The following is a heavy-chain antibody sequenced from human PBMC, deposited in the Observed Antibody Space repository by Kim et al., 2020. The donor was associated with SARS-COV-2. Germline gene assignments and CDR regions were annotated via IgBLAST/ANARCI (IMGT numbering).Heavy chain of an antibody. CDR3: ARGGLAYSGYDPLYNWFDS. J-gene: IGHJ5*01. Sequence: GGSLRLSCAASGFTLSNYSMNWVRQAPGKGLEWVSYISSSSKTIYYADSVKGRFTISRDNAKNSLYLQMNSLRDEDTAVYYCARGGLAYSGYDPLYNWFDSWGQGTLVTVSS. D-gene: IGHD5-12*01. CDR1: GFTLSNYS. CDR2: ISSSSKTI. V-gene: IGHV3-48*02.